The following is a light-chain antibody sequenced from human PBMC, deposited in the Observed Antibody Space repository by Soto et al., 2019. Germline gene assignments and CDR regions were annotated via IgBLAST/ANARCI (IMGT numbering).Light chain of an antibody. CDR3: MQALQTHPIT. CDR2: LGS. J-gene: IGKJ5*01. CDR1: QSLLHSNGYNY. V-gene: IGKV2-28*01. Sequence: DIVMTQSPLSLPVTPGEPASISRRSSQSLLHSNGYNYLDWYLQKPAQSTQLMIYLGSNRAYGVPDRFSGSGSGTEFTLKISRVEAEDVGSYYCMQALQTHPITFGQGTRLEIK.